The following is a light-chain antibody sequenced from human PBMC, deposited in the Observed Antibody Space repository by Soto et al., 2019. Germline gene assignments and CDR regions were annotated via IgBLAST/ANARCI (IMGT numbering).Light chain of an antibody. Sequence: QTVVTQEPSLTVSPGGTVTLTCASTTGAVTSGSYANWFQQKPGQAPRALIYSTSNKRSWTPARFSGSLLGGKAALTLSGVQPEEEAEYYCLLYYGGAQPWVFGGGTKLTV. CDR1: TGAVTSGSY. CDR3: LLYYGGAQPWV. J-gene: IGLJ3*02. CDR2: STS. V-gene: IGLV7-43*01.